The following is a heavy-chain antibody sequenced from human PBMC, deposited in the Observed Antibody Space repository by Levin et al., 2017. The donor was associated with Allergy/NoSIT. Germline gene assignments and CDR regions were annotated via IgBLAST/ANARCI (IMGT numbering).Heavy chain of an antibody. J-gene: IGHJ6*03. CDR1: GYSFTSYW. D-gene: IGHD3-10*01. CDR2: IDPSDSYT. V-gene: IGHV5-10-1*01. CDR3: ARRTGSYYYYMDV. Sequence: KVSCKGSGYSFTSYWITWVRQMPGKGLEWMGRIDPSDSYTNYSPSFQGHVTISADKSISTAYLQWSSLKASDTAMYYCARRTGSYYYYMDVWGKGTTVTVS.